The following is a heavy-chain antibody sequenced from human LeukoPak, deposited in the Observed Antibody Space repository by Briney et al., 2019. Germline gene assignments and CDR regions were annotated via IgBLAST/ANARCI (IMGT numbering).Heavy chain of an antibody. D-gene: IGHD5-12*01. CDR3: ARARGGYDFDY. J-gene: IGHJ4*02. V-gene: IGHV3-30-3*01. CDR1: GFTFSGYP. Sequence: GKSLRLSCAASGFTFSGYPIHWVRQAPGKGLEWVAVISYDGSNKYYADSVKGRFTISRDNSKNTLYLQMNSLRAEDTAVYYCARARGGYDFDYWGQGTLVTVSS. CDR2: ISYDGSNK.